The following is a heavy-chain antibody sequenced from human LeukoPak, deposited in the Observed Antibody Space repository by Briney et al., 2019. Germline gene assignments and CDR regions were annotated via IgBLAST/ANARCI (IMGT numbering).Heavy chain of an antibody. J-gene: IGHJ3*02. V-gene: IGHV3-23*01. CDR3: AKDPSAAGRKGAFDI. D-gene: IGHD6-13*01. CDR1: VFTFSSYA. CDR2: ISGSGGST. Sequence: GGSLRLSCAASVFTFSSYAMSWVRQAPGKRLEWVSAISGSGGSTYYADSVKGRFTISRDNSNNTLYLQMNSQRDKDTDVYYCAKDPSAAGRKGAFDIWGQGTMVTVSS.